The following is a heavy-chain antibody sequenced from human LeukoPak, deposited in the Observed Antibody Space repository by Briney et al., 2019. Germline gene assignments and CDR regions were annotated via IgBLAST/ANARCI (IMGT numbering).Heavy chain of an antibody. D-gene: IGHD1-26*01. V-gene: IGHV3-30*18. Sequence: PGRSLRLSCAASGFTFSSYGMHWVRQAPGKGLEWVAVISYDGSNKYYADSVKGRFTNSRDNSKNTLYLQMNSLRAEDTAVYYCAKALPRIVGATEGVDYWGQGTLVTVSS. CDR1: GFTFSSYG. J-gene: IGHJ4*02. CDR3: AKALPRIVGATEGVDY. CDR2: ISYDGSNK.